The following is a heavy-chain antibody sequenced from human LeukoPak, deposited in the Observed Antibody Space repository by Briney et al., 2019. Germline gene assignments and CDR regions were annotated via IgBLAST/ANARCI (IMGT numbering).Heavy chain of an antibody. Sequence: GGSLRLSCAASGFTFSSYSMNWVRQAPGKGLEWVSVIYSGGSTYYADSVKGRFTISRDNSKNTLYLQMNSLRAEDTAVYYCAREYYYDSSGCFAAAFDIWGQGTMVTVSS. D-gene: IGHD3-22*01. CDR1: GFTFSSYS. V-gene: IGHV3-53*01. CDR3: AREYYYDSSGCFAAAFDI. CDR2: IYSGGST. J-gene: IGHJ3*02.